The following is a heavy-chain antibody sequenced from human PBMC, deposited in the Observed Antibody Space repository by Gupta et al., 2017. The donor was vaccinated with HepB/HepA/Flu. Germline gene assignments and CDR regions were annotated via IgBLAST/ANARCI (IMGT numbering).Heavy chain of an antibody. CDR3: AKTEPIYDFWSGYYNTFDY. CDR2: IRGSERST. Sequence: EVQLLASGGGLVQPGGSLRLSCAASGFTFSRHAMGWVRQAPGKGLEWVSAIRGSERSTKYADSVKGRFTISRDNSKNTLYLQMNSLRAEDTAVYYCAKTEPIYDFWSGYYNTFDYWGQGALVTVSS. J-gene: IGHJ4*02. D-gene: IGHD3-3*01. CDR1: GFTFSRHA. V-gene: IGHV3-23*01.